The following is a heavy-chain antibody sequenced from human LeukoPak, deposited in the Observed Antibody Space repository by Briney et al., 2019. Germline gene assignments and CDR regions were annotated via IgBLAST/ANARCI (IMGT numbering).Heavy chain of an antibody. CDR2: IKGDGSST. Sequence: GGSLRLSCAASGFTFSSYWMDWVRHTPGKGLVWVSRIKGDGSSTSYADSVKGRFTISRDNAKNTLYLQMNSLRAEDTAVYYCARDGYSFGHDFDYWGQGTLVTVSS. V-gene: IGHV3-74*01. J-gene: IGHJ4*02. CDR3: ARDGYSFGHDFDY. CDR1: GFTFSSYW. D-gene: IGHD5-18*01.